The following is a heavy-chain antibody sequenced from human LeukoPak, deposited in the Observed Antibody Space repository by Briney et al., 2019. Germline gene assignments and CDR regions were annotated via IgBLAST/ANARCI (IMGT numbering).Heavy chain of an antibody. Sequence: GGSLRLSCAASGFTVSSNYMSRVRQAPGKGLEWVSVIYSGGSTYYADSVKGRFTISRDNSKSTLYLQMNSLRAEDTAVYYCARVRFMITFGGVIPNYFDYWGQGTLVTVSS. J-gene: IGHJ4*02. V-gene: IGHV3-66*01. CDR3: ARVRFMITFGGVIPNYFDY. D-gene: IGHD3-16*02. CDR1: GFTVSSNY. CDR2: IYSGGST.